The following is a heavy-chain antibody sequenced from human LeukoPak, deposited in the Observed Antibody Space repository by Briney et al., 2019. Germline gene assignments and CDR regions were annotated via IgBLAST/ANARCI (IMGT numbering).Heavy chain of an antibody. J-gene: IGHJ4*02. CDR3: AFHTPPGVGATTYFDY. CDR1: GGTFSSYA. Sequence: SVKVSCKASGGTFSSYAISWVRQAPGQGLEWMGGIIPIFGTANYAQKFQGRVTITTDESTSTAYMELSSLRSEDTAVYYCAFHTPPGVGATTYFDYRGQGTLVTVSS. CDR2: IIPIFGTA. D-gene: IGHD1-26*01. V-gene: IGHV1-69*05.